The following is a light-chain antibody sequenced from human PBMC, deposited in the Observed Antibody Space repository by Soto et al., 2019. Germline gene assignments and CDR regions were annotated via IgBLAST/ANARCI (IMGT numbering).Light chain of an antibody. Sequence: EIVLTQSPATLSLSPGERATLSCRASQSVSSYLAWYQQKPGQAPRLLIYDASNRASGVPARFSGSGSGTDFTLTISSLEAEDVAVYYCHQHSNTPPTFGGGTKVDIK. CDR2: DAS. J-gene: IGKJ4*02. CDR3: HQHSNTPPT. CDR1: QSVSSY. V-gene: IGKV3-11*01.